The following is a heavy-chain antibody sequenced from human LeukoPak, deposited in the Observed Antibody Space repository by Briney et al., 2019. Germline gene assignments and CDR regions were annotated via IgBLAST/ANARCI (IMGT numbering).Heavy chain of an antibody. CDR3: ARGSGWRSNFYYYMDV. J-gene: IGHJ6*03. CDR1: GYSFTSSD. Sequence: ASVKVSCKASGYSFTSSDINWVRQAPGQGLEWMGWMNPNNGNTEYAQKFQGRLTITSNTATFTAYMELSSLTAEDTAIYYGARGSGWRSNFYYYMDVWGKGTTVTVSS. D-gene: IGHD6-19*01. V-gene: IGHV1-8*03. CDR2: MNPNNGNT.